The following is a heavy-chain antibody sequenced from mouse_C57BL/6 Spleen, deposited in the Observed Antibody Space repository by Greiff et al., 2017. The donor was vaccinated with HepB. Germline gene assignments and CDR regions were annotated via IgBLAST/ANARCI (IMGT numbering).Heavy chain of an antibody. CDR1: GYTFTSYW. Sequence: AQLQQSGAELVRPGSSVKLSCKASGYTFTSYWMHWVKQRPIQGLEWIGNIDPSDSETHYNQKFKDKATLTVDKSSSTAYMQLSSLTSEDSAVYYCAVDSAGYVGYWGQGTTLTVSS. D-gene: IGHD3-2*02. V-gene: IGHV1-52*01. CDR2: IDPSDSET. CDR3: AVDSAGYVGY. J-gene: IGHJ2*01.